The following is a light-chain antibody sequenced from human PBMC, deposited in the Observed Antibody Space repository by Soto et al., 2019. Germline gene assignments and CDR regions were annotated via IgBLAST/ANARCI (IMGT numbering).Light chain of an antibody. Sequence: ENVLTQSPGTLSLSPGERATLSCRASQSVTNNFFAWYQQKPGQAPRLLIYGISSRATGIPDRFSGSVSGTDFTLTTSRREPEDFVVYYCQQYITLPHTFGQGTK. J-gene: IGKJ2*01. CDR3: QQYITLPHT. CDR2: GIS. V-gene: IGKV3-20*01. CDR1: QSVTNNF.